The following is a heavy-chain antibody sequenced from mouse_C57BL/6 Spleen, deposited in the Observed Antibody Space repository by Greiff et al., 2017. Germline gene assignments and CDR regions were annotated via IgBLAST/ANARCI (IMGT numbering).Heavy chain of an antibody. CDR2: ISDGGSYT. D-gene: IGHD2-2*01. CDR1: GFTFSSYA. Sequence: DVKLVESGGGLVKPGGSLKLSCAASGFTFSSYAMSWVRQTPEKRLEWVATISDGGSYTYYPDNVKGRFTISRDNAKNNLYLQMSHLKSEDTAMYYCARDRGVTTRYYFDYWGQGTTLTVSS. CDR3: ARDRGVTTRYYFDY. V-gene: IGHV5-4*01. J-gene: IGHJ2*01.